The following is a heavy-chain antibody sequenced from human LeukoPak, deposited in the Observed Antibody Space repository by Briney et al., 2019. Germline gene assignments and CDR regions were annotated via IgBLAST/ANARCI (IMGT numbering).Heavy chain of an antibody. V-gene: IGHV1-2*02. Sequence: ASVKVTCKASGYTFTGYYMHWVRQAPGQGLEWMGWINPNSGGTNYAQKFQGRVTMTRDTSISTAHMELSRLRSDDTAVYYCARDLSAAALDYWGQGTLVTVSS. CDR2: INPNSGGT. CDR3: ARDLSAAALDY. CDR1: GYTFTGYY. J-gene: IGHJ4*02. D-gene: IGHD6-13*01.